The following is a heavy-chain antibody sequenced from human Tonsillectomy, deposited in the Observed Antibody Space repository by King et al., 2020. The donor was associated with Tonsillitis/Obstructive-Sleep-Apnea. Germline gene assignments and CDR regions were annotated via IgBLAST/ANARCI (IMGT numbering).Heavy chain of an antibody. V-gene: IGHV3-30*19. D-gene: IGHD3-9*01. CDR2: ISYDGSNK. Sequence: VQLVESGGGVVQPGRFLRLSCAASGFTFSSFGMHWVRQTPGKGLEWVTVISYDGSNKYYADSVKGRFTISRDNSKNTLYLQMNSLRAEDTAVYYCARAWYDVLTGYYNFIDYWGQGTLVTVSS. CDR1: GFTFSSFG. CDR3: ARAWYDVLTGYYNFIDY. J-gene: IGHJ4*02.